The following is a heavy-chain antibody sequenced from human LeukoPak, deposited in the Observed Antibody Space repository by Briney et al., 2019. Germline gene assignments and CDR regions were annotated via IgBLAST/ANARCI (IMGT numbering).Heavy chain of an antibody. CDR1: GFTLSSHA. Sequence: GGSLRLSCAASGFTLSSHAMNWVRQAPGKGLQWISFISSTGTAIYADSVKGRFTISRDKGEDSVWLQMNSLRAEDTAVYYCARDYNFWSGYLQNWGQGTLVTVSS. D-gene: IGHD3-3*01. V-gene: IGHV3-48*03. J-gene: IGHJ4*02. CDR3: ARDYNFWSGYLQN. CDR2: ISSTGTAI.